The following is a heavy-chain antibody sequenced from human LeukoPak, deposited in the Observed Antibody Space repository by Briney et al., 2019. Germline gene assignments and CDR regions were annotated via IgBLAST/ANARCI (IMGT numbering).Heavy chain of an antibody. Sequence: SETLSLTCTVSGGSISSGDYYWSWIRQPPGKGLEWIGYIYYSGSTYYNPSLKSRVTISVDTSKNQFSLKLSSVTAADTAVYYCARVPYGSGRDGMDVWGQGTTVTVSS. CDR1: GGSISSGDYY. J-gene: IGHJ6*02. V-gene: IGHV4-30-4*01. CDR3: ARVPYGSGRDGMDV. CDR2: IYYSGST. D-gene: IGHD3-10*01.